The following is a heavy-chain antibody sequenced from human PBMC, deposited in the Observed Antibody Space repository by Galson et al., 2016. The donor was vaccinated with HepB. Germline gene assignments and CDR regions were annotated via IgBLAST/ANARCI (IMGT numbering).Heavy chain of an antibody. V-gene: IGHV2-70*01. Sequence: PALVKPTQTLTLTCTFSGFSLNTRGMCVSCIRQPPGKALEWLALIDWVDDKYYSPSLKTRLTISKDPSKNQLVLTMTNMDPVDTATYYCAWIRSPFYGDEGNWFDPWGQGTLVTVSS. CDR3: AWIRSPFYGDEGNWFDP. D-gene: IGHD4-17*01. CDR2: IDWVDDK. CDR1: GFSLNTRGMC. J-gene: IGHJ5*02.